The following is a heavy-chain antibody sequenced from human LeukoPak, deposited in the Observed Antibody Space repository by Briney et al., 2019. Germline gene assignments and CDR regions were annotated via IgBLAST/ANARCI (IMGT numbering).Heavy chain of an antibody. J-gene: IGHJ5*02. D-gene: IGHD3-3*01. CDR3: ASYRYYAWFDP. V-gene: IGHV4-39*01. CDR2: MYYTGTT. CDR1: GDSISSSTYF. Sequence: SETPSLTCSVSGDSISSSTYFWAWIRQPPGKGLEWIGSMYYTGTTYYSPSLKSRVTMSIDTSKNQWSLKLSSVTAADTGIYYCASYRYYAWFDPWGQGTLVTVSS.